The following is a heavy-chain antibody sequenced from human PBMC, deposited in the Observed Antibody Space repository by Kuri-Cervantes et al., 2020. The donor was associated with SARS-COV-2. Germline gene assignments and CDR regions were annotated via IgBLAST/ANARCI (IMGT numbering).Heavy chain of an antibody. Sequence: GGSLRLSCKGSGYSLTSYWIGWVRQMPGKGLEWMGIIYPGDSDTRYSPSFQGQVTISADKSISTAYLQWSSLKASDTAMYYCARNRGRDAFDIWGQGTMVTVSS. CDR3: ARNRGRDAFDI. D-gene: IGHD2-15*01. V-gene: IGHV5-51*01. J-gene: IGHJ3*02. CDR2: IYPGDSDT. CDR1: GYSLTSYW.